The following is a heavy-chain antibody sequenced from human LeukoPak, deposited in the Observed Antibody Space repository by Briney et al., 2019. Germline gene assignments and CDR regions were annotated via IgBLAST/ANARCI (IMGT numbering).Heavy chain of an antibody. J-gene: IGHJ3*02. CDR3: ARGYSSYYPDAFDI. CDR1: GFTFSSYE. Sequence: GVSLRLSCVASGFTFSSYEMNWVRQAPGRGLEWVSYMSFSGSTIYYADSVKGRFTISRDNAKNSLYLQMNSLRAEDTAVYYCARGYSSYYPDAFDIWGQGTMVTVSS. D-gene: IGHD5-12*01. CDR2: MSFSGSTI. V-gene: IGHV3-48*03.